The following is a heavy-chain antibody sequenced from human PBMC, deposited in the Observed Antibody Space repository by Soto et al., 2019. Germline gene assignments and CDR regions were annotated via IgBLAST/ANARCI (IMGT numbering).Heavy chain of an antibody. CDR3: AKVGDSSGYPFDY. V-gene: IGHV3-30*18. D-gene: IGHD3-22*01. CDR1: GFTFSSYG. Sequence: SLKISCAASGFTFSSYGMHWVRQAPGKGLEWVAVISYDGSNKYYADSVKGRFTISRDNSKNTLYLQMNSLRAEDTAVYYCAKVGDSSGYPFDYWGQGTLVTVSS. CDR2: ISYDGSNK. J-gene: IGHJ4*02.